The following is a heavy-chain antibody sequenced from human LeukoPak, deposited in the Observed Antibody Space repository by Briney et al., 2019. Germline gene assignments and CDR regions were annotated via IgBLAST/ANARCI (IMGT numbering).Heavy chain of an antibody. CDR1: GFTFSSYT. D-gene: IGHD6-13*01. V-gene: IGHV3-23*01. Sequence: GGSLRLSCAASGFTFSSYTMNWVRQAPGKGLEWVSAISGSSGRTYYADSVKGRFTISRDNSKNTLYLQMNSLRAEDTAVYYCARGRGIAAAGNFDYWGQGTLVTVSS. CDR3: ARGRGIAAAGNFDY. CDR2: ISGSSGRT. J-gene: IGHJ4*02.